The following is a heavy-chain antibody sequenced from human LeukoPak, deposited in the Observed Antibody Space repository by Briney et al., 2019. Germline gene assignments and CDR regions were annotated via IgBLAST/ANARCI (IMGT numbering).Heavy chain of an antibody. CDR1: GFTVSSNY. Sequence: GGSLRLSCAASGFTVSSNYMSWVRQAPGKGLEWVSYISSSGSTIYYADSVKGRFTISRDNAKNSLYLQMNSLRAEDTAVYYCARDDCSGGSCELFDYWGQGTLVIVSS. D-gene: IGHD2-15*01. V-gene: IGHV3-11*04. J-gene: IGHJ4*02. CDR2: ISSSGSTI. CDR3: ARDDCSGGSCELFDY.